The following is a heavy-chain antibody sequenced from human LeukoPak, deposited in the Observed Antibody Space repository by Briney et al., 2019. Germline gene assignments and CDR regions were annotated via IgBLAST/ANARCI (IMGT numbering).Heavy chain of an antibody. J-gene: IGHJ6*03. V-gene: IGHV4-4*07. Sequence: SETLSLTCTVSGGSISSYYWSWIRQPAGKGLEWIGRIYTSGSTNYNPSLKSRVTMSVDTSKNQFSLKLSSVTAADTAVYYCARELLDSSGWYYYYYMDVWGKGTTVTISS. CDR3: ARELLDSSGWYYYYYMDV. CDR2: IYTSGST. CDR1: GGSISSYY. D-gene: IGHD6-19*01.